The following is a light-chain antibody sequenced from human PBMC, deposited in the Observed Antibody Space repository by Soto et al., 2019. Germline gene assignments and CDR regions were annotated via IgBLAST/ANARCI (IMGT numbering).Light chain of an antibody. CDR2: DGS. J-gene: IGKJ5*01. V-gene: IGKV2D-29*01. CDR3: MQRSHVPIT. Sequence: LLTQTPLSLSGTLGQPASMSCQSSQSLLYSDGKTYLYRYLHRTGQPPQPLIYDGSNRFCGVPDSYRRSGSGTDFTLKIRRVEAEDVGVYYCMQRSHVPITFGQGTRL. CDR1: QSLLYSDGKTY.